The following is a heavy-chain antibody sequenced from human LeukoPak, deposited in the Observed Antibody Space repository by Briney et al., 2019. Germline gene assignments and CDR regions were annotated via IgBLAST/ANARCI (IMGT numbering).Heavy chain of an antibody. V-gene: IGHV1-2*02. CDR2: INPNSGGT. CDR3: ATRSTYYYDSSGYSPFDY. J-gene: IGHJ4*02. D-gene: IGHD3-22*01. Sequence: ASVRVSCKASGYTFTGYYMHWVRQAPGQGLEWMGWINPNSGGTNYAQKFQGRVTMTRDTSISTAYMELSRLRSDDTAVYYCATRSTYYYDSSGYSPFDYWGQGTLVTVSS. CDR1: GYTFTGYY.